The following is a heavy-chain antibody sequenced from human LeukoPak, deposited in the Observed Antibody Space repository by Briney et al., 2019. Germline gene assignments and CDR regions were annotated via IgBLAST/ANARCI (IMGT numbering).Heavy chain of an antibody. CDR2: INRDGSST. D-gene: IGHD2-2*01. CDR1: GLTFSNNW. J-gene: IGHJ5*02. Sequence: PGGSLRLSCAASGLTFSNNWMHWVRQAPGKGLVWVSRINRDGSSTNYADSVKGRFTISRDNAKNTLYLQMNSLRAEDTAVYYCVRDGGLTSTWFLPWVQGTLVTVSS. CDR3: VRDGGLTSTWFLP. V-gene: IGHV3-74*01.